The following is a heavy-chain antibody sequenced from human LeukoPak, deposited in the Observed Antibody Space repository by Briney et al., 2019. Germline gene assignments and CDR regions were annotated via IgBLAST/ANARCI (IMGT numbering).Heavy chain of an antibody. V-gene: IGHV3-33*01. CDR3: ARDRDLGAAAYCFDY. D-gene: IGHD6-13*01. Sequence: GGSLRLSCAASGFTFSSYGMHWVRQAPGKGLEWVAVIWYDGSNKYYADSVKGRFTISRDNSKNTLYLQMNSLRAEDTAMYYCARDRDLGAAAYCFDYWGRGTLVTVSS. CDR2: IWYDGSNK. J-gene: IGHJ4*02. CDR1: GFTFSSYG.